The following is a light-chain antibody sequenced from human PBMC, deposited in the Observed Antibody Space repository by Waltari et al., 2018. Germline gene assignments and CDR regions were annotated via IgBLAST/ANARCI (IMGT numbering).Light chain of an antibody. Sequence: QSALTQPRPVSGSPGQSVTISCTGTSSAVGGYNYVPWYQHHPGKAPKLLIFDVIKRPSGVPDRFSGSKSGNTASLTISGLQAEDEADYYCCSYAGSYTVVFGGGTRLTVL. J-gene: IGLJ2*01. CDR3: CSYAGSYTVV. CDR2: DVI. CDR1: SSAVGGYNY. V-gene: IGLV2-11*01.